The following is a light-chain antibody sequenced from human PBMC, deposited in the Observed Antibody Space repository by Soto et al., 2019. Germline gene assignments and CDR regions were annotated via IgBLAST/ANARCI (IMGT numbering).Light chain of an antibody. CDR2: SAS. Sequence: EIVMTQSPATLSVSPGERATLSCRASQSISSALAWYQQKPGQPPRLLIYSASTRATGVPARCTGSGSGSEFPLTISGLQSEDFAVYYCQQGHNWPLTFGQGTRLEI. CDR3: QQGHNWPLT. J-gene: IGKJ2*01. CDR1: QSISSA. V-gene: IGKV3-15*01.